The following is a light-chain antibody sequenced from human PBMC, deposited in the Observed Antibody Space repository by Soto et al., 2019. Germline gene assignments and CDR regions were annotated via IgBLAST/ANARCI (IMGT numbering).Light chain of an antibody. Sequence: DIQMTQSPSTLSGSVGDRVTITCRASQTISSWLAWYQQKPGKAPKLLIYKASTLKSGVPSRFSGSGSGTDFTLTINRLEPEDFAVYYCQQYAGSPRTFGQGTKVEIK. V-gene: IGKV1-5*03. CDR1: QTISSW. CDR3: QQYAGSPRT. J-gene: IGKJ1*01. CDR2: KAS.